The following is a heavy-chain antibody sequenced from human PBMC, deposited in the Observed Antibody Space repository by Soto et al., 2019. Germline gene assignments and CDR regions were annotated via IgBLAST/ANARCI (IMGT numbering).Heavy chain of an antibody. CDR1: GFTFTNYA. J-gene: IGHJ4*02. D-gene: IGHD2-15*01. CDR2: ISGSSSAT. Sequence: RGSLRLSCAASGFTFTNYAMIFFRHSPCEWLEWLSTISGSSSATFYADSVKGRFTLSRDNSKDTLYLQMNSLRADDTAVYYCAKGGSAYCTGGSCYHPFDYWGQGTLVTVSS. CDR3: AKGGSAYCTGGSCYHPFDY. V-gene: IGHV3-23*01.